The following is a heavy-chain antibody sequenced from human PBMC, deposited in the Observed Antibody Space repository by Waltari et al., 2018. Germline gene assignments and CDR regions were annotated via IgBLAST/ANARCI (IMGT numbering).Heavy chain of an antibody. J-gene: IGHJ4*02. CDR1: GGSISTTSYA. CDR3: ARPSDSDSSALAH. V-gene: IGHV4-39*01. D-gene: IGHD3-22*01. CDR2: LSYRRST. Sequence: QLHLQESGPGLVKSSETLSLTCTVSGGSISTTSYAWGWIRQPPGKGPEWMGSLSYRRSTYYNPSLKSRVTMSVDASRNLFSLSLSSVTAADTAVYYCARPSDSDSSALAHWGQGILVTVSS.